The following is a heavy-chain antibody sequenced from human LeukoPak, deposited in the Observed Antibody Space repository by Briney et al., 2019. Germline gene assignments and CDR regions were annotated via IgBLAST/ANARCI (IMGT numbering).Heavy chain of an antibody. CDR2: IQFDGSNK. J-gene: IGHJ4*02. D-gene: IGHD3-22*01. CDR1: GLTFSSYG. CDR3: ATAYFDSSGYSDY. V-gene: IGHV3-30*02. Sequence: GGPLRLSCAASGLTFSSYGMHWVRQAPGKGLEWVAFIQFDGSNKYYADSVKGRFTISRDNSKNTLYLQMNSLRVEDTAVYYCATAYFDSSGYSDYWGQGTLVTVSS.